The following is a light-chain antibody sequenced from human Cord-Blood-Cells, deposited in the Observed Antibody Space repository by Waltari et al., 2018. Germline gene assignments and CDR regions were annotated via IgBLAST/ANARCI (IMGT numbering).Light chain of an antibody. J-gene: IGLJ1*01. Sequence: QSALTQPASVSGSPGQSITISCTGTSSYVGGYNYVSWYQQHPGKPPKHLIYDVSDRPPGVSNRFSGSNAGNTAALTISGLQSEDEADYYCSSYTSSSTYVFGTGTKVTVL. CDR3: SSYTSSSTYV. CDR2: DVS. V-gene: IGLV2-14*01. CDR1: SSYVGGYNY.